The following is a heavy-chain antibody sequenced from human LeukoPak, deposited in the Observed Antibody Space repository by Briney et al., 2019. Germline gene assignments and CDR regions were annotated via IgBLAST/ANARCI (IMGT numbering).Heavy chain of an antibody. CDR1: GYTLTELS. V-gene: IGHV1-24*01. CDR3: ARGGGLVPGTWFDP. D-gene: IGHD6-19*01. J-gene: IGHJ5*02. Sequence: ASVKVSCKVSGYTLTELSMHWVRQAPGKGLEWMGGFDPEDGETIYAQKFQGRVTMTEDTSTDTAYMELSSLRSEDTAVYYCARGGGLVPGTWFDPWGQGTLVTVSS. CDR2: FDPEDGET.